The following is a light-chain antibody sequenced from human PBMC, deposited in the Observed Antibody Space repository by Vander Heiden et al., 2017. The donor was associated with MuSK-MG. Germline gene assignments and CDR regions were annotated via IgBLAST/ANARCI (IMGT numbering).Light chain of an antibody. CDR3: QQYGSSLWT. J-gene: IGKJ1*01. CDR2: GAS. Sequence: EIVLTQSPGTLSLSPGERATLSCRASQSVSSSYLAWYQQKPGQAPRLLIYGASSRATGNPDRFSGSGSGTDFTLTISRLDPEDFAVYYCQQYGSSLWTFGQGTKVEIK. CDR1: QSVSSSY. V-gene: IGKV3-20*01.